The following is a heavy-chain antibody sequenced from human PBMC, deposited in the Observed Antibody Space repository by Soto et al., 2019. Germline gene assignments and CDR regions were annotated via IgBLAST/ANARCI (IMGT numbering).Heavy chain of an antibody. CDR1: GYTFTTYA. J-gene: IGHJ3*02. Sequence: QVQLVQSGVAVKKPGASVKVSCKASGYTFTTYAMHWVRQAPGQRLEWMGWINAGNGKTKYSQKFQGRVTITRDTSATTAYMELSSLRSEDTAVYYCARGDNWNAWGAFDIWGQGTMVTVSS. CDR2: INAGNGKT. V-gene: IGHV1-3*01. D-gene: IGHD1-1*01. CDR3: ARGDNWNAWGAFDI.